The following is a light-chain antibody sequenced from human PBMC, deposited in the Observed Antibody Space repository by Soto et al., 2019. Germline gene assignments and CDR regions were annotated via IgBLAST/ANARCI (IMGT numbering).Light chain of an antibody. CDR3: HQYGSSPLFT. CDR1: QSVSSSY. V-gene: IGKV3-20*01. Sequence: EIVLTQSPGTLSLSPGERATLSCRASQSVSSSYLAWYQQKPGQAPRLLIYGASSRATGIPDRFSGSGSGTDFTLTISRLEPEDFAVYYCHQYGSSPLFTFGPVTKVDIK. J-gene: IGKJ3*01. CDR2: GAS.